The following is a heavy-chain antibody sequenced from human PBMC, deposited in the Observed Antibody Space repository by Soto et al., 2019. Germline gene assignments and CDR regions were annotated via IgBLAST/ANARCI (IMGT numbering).Heavy chain of an antibody. D-gene: IGHD1-26*01. CDR1: GYSFITYT. Sequence: PSVKVSCKASGYSFITYTMHWVRQAPGQGLEWLGWISAGQGITKYSQKLQGRVTISRDTSAGTAYMELSSLRSEDTAVYYCARANGFVAGGTSLPAFDIWGQGTLVTVSS. CDR3: ARANGFVAGGTSLPAFDI. J-gene: IGHJ3*02. CDR2: ISAGQGIT. V-gene: IGHV1-3*01.